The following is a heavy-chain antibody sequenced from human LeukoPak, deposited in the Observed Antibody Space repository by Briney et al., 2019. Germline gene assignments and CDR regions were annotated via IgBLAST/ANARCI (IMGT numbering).Heavy chain of an antibody. D-gene: IGHD2-21*02. J-gene: IGHJ4*02. V-gene: IGHV3-23*01. CDR2: ISGSGGST. Sequence: PGGSLRLSCAASGFTFSSYAMSWVRQAPGKGLEWVSAISGSGGSTYYADSVKGRFTISRDNSKNTLYLQMNSLRAEDTAVYYCAKGRSTTYCGGDCYSDYWGQGTLVTVSS. CDR1: GFTFSSYA. CDR3: AKGRSTTYCGGDCYSDY.